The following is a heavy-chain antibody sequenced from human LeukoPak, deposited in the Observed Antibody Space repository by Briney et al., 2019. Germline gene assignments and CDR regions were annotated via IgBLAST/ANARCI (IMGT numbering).Heavy chain of an antibody. CDR1: GGSFIGFH. D-gene: IGHD5-18*01. CDR2: INHSGST. V-gene: IGHV4-34*01. CDR3: ARRAYGYSYARRYYFDY. J-gene: IGHJ4*02. Sequence: SETLPLTCAVYGGSFIGFHWNWIRQAPGKGLEWIGDINHSGSTNYNPSLKSRVTISVDTSKNQFSLKLSSVTAADTAVYYCARRAYGYSYARRYYFDYWGQGTLVTVSS.